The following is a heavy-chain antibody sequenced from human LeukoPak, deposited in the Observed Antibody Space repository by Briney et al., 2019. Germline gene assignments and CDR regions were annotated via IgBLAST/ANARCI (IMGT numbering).Heavy chain of an antibody. D-gene: IGHD6-13*01. CDR1: GGSISSYY. CDR3: AADKLAAAVDY. J-gene: IGHJ4*02. CDR2: IYTSGST. V-gene: IGHV4-4*07. Sequence: SETPSLTCTVSGGSISSYYWSWIRQPAGKGLEWIGRIYTSGSTNYNPSLKSRVTISVDTSKNQFSLKLSSVTAADTAVYYCAADKLAAAVDYWGQGTLVTVSS.